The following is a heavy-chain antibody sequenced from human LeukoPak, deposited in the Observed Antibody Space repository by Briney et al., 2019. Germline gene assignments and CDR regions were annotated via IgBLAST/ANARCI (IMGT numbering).Heavy chain of an antibody. CDR1: GYTFTGYY. J-gene: IGHJ4*02. CDR3: ARDWNCGGDCYST. D-gene: IGHD2-21*02. Sequence: ASVKVSCKASGYTFTGYYMHWVRQAPGQGLEWMGWIHPTSGGTNYAQKFQGRVTMTRDTSISTAYMELSRLRSDDTAVYYCARDWNCGGDCYSTWGQGTLVTVSS. V-gene: IGHV1-2*02. CDR2: IHPTSGGT.